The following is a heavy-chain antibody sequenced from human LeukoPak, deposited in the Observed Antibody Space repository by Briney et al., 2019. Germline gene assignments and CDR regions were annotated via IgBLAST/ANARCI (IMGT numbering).Heavy chain of an antibody. V-gene: IGHV4-34*01. CDR1: GGSFSGYY. J-gene: IGHJ4*02. Sequence: SETLSLTCAVYGGSFSGYYWSWIRQPPGKGLEWIGEINHSGSTNYNPSLKGRVTISVDTSKNQFSLKLSSVTAADTAVYYCAREDRYCSTTSCLYYFDYWGQGTLVTVSS. D-gene: IGHD2-2*01. CDR2: INHSGST. CDR3: AREDRYCSTTSCLYYFDY.